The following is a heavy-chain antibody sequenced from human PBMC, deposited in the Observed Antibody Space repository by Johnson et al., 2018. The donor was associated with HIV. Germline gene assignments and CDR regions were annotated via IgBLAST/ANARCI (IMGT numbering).Heavy chain of an antibody. D-gene: IGHD2-21*01. CDR3: ARARTVVIARPDAFDI. J-gene: IGHJ3*02. CDR2: IWYDGSNK. Sequence: QVQLVESGGGVVQPGRSLRLSCAASGFTFSSSGMHWVRQAPGKGLEWVAVIWYDGSNKYYAASLKGRFTISRDNSKNTLYLQMNSLRAEDTAVYYCARARTVVIARPDAFDIWGQGIMVTVSS. CDR1: GFTFSSSG. V-gene: IGHV3-30*19.